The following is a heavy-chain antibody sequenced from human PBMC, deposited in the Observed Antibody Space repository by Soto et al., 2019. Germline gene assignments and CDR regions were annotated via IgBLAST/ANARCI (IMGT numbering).Heavy chain of an antibody. Sequence: EVQLLESGGGLVQPGGSLRLSCAASGFTFSSCAMSWVRQAPGKGLEWVSAISGNGGNTYYIDSVKGRFTIARDNSKNTQNLQMNSLRAQYTAVYYCANGSDIAVVPTVIFYWGQGDPVTVSS. CDR1: GFTFSSCA. CDR3: ANGSDIAVVPTVIFY. D-gene: IGHD2-2*02. V-gene: IGHV3-23*01. CDR2: ISGNGGNT. J-gene: IGHJ4*02.